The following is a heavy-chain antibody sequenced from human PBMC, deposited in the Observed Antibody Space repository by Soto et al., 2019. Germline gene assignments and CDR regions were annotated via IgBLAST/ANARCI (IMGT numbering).Heavy chain of an antibody. D-gene: IGHD3-3*01. J-gene: IGHJ4*02. CDR1: GGSISSSSYY. V-gene: IGHV4-39*01. Sequence: SETLSLTCTVSGGSISSSSYYWGWIRQPPGKGLEWIGSIYYSGSTYYNPSLKSRVTISVDTSKNQFSLKLSSVTAADTAVHYCARHVVIFGYYFDYWGQGTLVTVSS. CDR2: IYYSGST. CDR3: ARHVVIFGYYFDY.